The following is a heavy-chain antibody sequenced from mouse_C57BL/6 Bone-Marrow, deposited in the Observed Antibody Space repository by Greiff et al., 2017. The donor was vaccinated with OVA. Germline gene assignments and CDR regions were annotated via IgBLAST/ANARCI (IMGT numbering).Heavy chain of an antibody. V-gene: IGHV1-69*01. CDR1: GYTFTSYW. J-gene: IGHJ2*01. D-gene: IGHD3-3*01. CDR2: IDPSDSYT. CDR3: ARGTPCDY. Sequence: VQLQQPGAELVMPGASVKLSCKASGYTFTSYWMHWVKQRPGQGLEWIGEIDPSDSYTNYNQKFKGKSTLTVDKSSSTAYMQLSSLTSEDSAVYYCARGTPCDYWGQGTTLTVSS.